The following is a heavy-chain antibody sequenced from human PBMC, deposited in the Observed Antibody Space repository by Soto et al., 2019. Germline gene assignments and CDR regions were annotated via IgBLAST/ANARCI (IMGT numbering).Heavy chain of an antibody. Sequence: ASVKVSCKASGYTFTSYGISWVRQAPGQGLEWMGWISAYNGNTNYAQKLQGSVTMTTDTSTSTAYMELRSLRSDGTAVYYCARDPLNYYDSSGSNFDYWGQGTLVTVSS. CDR3: ARDPLNYYDSSGSNFDY. CDR1: GYTFTSYG. CDR2: ISAYNGNT. J-gene: IGHJ4*02. D-gene: IGHD3-22*01. V-gene: IGHV1-18*04.